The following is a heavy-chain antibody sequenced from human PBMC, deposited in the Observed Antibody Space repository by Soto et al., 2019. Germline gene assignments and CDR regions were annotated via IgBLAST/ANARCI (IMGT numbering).Heavy chain of an antibody. CDR1: GYSFISSE. Sequence: ASVKVSCKASGYSFISSEINWVRQAPGQGLEWMGWINPSDGNRNFAQKFEDRVTMTTATSTNTVFLELRSLKSDDTAIYYCARDRLRGYDSSGFYSWGQGTMVTVSS. CDR3: ARDRLRGYDSSGFYS. J-gene: IGHJ4*02. CDR2: INPSDGNR. D-gene: IGHD3-22*01. V-gene: IGHV1-18*01.